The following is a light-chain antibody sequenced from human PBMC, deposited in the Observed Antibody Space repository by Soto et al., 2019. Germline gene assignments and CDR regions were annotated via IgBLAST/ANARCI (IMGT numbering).Light chain of an antibody. V-gene: IGLV2-14*01. CDR2: DVS. J-gene: IGLJ1*01. CDR3: TSYTGSTTYV. Sequence: QSALTQPASVSGSPGQSNTISCTGASSDLGGYNYVSWYQHHPGEAPKLIIYDVSYRPSGVSNRFSASKSGNTASLTISGLQAEDEADYFCTSYTGSTTYVFGTGTKVTVL. CDR1: SSDLGGYNY.